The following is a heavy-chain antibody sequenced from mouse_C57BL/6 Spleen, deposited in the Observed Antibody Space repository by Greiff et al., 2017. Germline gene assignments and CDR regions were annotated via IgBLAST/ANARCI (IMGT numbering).Heavy chain of an antibody. V-gene: IGHV3-6*01. J-gene: IGHJ2*01. D-gene: IGHD1-1*01. Sequence: DVQLQESGPGLVKPSQSLSLTCSVTGYSITSGYYWNWIRQFPGNKLEWMGYISYDGSNNYNPSLKNRISITRDTSKNQFFLKLNSVTTEDTATYYCARDRSSYFDYWGQGTTLTVSS. CDR2: ISYDGSN. CDR3: ARDRSSYFDY. CDR1: GYSITSGYY.